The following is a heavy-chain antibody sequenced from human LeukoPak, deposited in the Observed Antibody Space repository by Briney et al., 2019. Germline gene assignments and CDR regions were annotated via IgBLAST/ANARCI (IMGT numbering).Heavy chain of an antibody. J-gene: IGHJ6*03. CDR2: LYYSGST. Sequence: SETLSLTCTVSGGSISSYYWTWIRQPPGKGLEWIGSLYYSGSTNYNPSLKSRVTISVDTSKNQFSLKLSSVTAADTTVYYCARAPERWYSYGSYTYYYMDVWGKGTTVTVSS. CDR1: GGSISSYY. V-gene: IGHV4-59*01. D-gene: IGHD5-18*01. CDR3: ARAPERWYSYGSYTYYYMDV.